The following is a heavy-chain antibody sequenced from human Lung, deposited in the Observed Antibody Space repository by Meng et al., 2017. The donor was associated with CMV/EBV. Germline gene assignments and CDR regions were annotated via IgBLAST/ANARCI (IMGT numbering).Heavy chain of an antibody. V-gene: IGHV3-21*01. Sequence: GEXXKISCAASGFTFNSYAMNWVRQAPGKGLEWVSYISETSSCIYYADSVKGRFTISRDNANKSLYLQMNSLRAEDTALYYCVRDWKYSWGQGTLVTVSS. CDR2: ISETSSCI. D-gene: IGHD1-1*01. CDR1: GFTFNSYA. J-gene: IGHJ4*02. CDR3: VRDWKYS.